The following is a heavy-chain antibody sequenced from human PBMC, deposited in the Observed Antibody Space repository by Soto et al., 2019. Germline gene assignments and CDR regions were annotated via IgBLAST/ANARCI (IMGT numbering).Heavy chain of an antibody. J-gene: IGHJ2*01. Sequence: QVQLVESGGGVVQPGRSLRLSCAASGFTFSSYAMHWVRQAPGKGLEWVAVISYDGSNKYYADSVKGRFTISRDNSKNTLYLQMNSLRAEDTAVYYCARSTARWDGYNQGSDWYFDLWGRGTLVTVSS. V-gene: IGHV3-30-3*01. CDR3: ARSTARWDGYNQGSDWYFDL. CDR2: ISYDGSNK. CDR1: GFTFSSYA. D-gene: IGHD5-12*01.